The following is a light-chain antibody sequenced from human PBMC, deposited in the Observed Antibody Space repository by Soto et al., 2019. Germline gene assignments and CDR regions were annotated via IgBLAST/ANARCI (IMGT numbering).Light chain of an antibody. CDR2: EAS. CDR3: QQYKSNLYS. CDR1: HPISSW. V-gene: IGKV1-5*01. Sequence: DIQMTQSPSTLSASVRARVTITCRASHPISSWLAWYQQKPGKAPQLLIYEASGLENGAPSRFSGRGSGTEFTLTISGLQPDDFATYYCQQYKSNLYSFGQGTKVEIK. J-gene: IGKJ2*01.